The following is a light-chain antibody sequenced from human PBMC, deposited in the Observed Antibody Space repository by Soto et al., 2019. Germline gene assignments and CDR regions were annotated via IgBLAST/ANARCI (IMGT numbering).Light chain of an antibody. Sequence: QSVLTQPPSASGTPGQRVTISCSGSSSNIGSNSVNWYQQLPKTAPKLLIYSDNQRPSGVPDRFSGSKSGTSASLAINGLQSEDEADDYCAAWDDSLTGVVFGGGTKLTVL. CDR2: SDN. J-gene: IGLJ2*01. CDR3: AAWDDSLTGVV. V-gene: IGLV1-44*01. CDR1: SSNIGSNS.